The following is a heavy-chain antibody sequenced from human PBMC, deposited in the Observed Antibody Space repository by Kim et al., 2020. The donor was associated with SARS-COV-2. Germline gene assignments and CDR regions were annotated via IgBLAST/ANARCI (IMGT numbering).Heavy chain of an antibody. Sequence: GGSLRLSCVGSGFTFANHPMKWVRQAPGEGLAWVSTLSATYTTHYADSVGGRFTISRDNSKSTLYLQMNNLRVEDTAIYYCATWVGAHFDYWGRGTLVTVSS. J-gene: IGHJ4*02. CDR3: ATWVGAHFDY. CDR2: LSATYTT. CDR1: GFTFANHP. D-gene: IGHD4-17*01. V-gene: IGHV3-23*01.